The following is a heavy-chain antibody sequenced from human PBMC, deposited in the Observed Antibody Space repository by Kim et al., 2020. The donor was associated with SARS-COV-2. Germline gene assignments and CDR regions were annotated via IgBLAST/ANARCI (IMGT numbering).Heavy chain of an antibody. CDR1: GYTFTSYD. Sequence: ASVKVSCKASGYTFTSYDINWVRQATGQGLEWMGWMNPNSGNTGYAQKFQGRVTMTRNTSISTAYMELSSLRSEDTAVYYCAGGSLLLPIFYYYYYMDVWGQGTTVTVSS. CDR2: MNPNSGNT. J-gene: IGHJ6*03. CDR3: AGGSLLLPIFYYYYYMDV. D-gene: IGHD3-22*01. V-gene: IGHV1-8*01.